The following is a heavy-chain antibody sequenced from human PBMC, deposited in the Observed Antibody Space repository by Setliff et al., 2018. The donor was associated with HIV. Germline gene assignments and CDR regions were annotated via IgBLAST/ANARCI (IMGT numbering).Heavy chain of an antibody. CDR2: IYHSGKT. Sequence: SETLSLTCAVSGYSISSGYFWGWIRQPPGKGLEWIGSIYHSGKTYYNPSLKIRVTRSVDTTKNQFSLRLSSVTAADPAVYYCARESPDGLDYWGQGTLVTVSS. CDR1: GYSISSGYF. V-gene: IGHV4-38-2*02. D-gene: IGHD2-8*01. CDR3: ARESPDGLDY. J-gene: IGHJ4*02.